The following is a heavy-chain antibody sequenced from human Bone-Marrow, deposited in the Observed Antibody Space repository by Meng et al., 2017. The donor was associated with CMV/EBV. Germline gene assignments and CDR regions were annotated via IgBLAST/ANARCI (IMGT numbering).Heavy chain of an antibody. CDR2: IYSGGST. CDR1: GFTVSSNY. V-gene: IGHV3-66*02. CDR3: ARDLRAAAFDY. Sequence: CAASGFTVSSNYMSWVRQAPGKGLEWVSVIYSGGSTYYADSVKGRFTISRDNSKNTLYLQMNSLRAEDTAVYYCARDLRAAAFDYWGQGTLVTVSS. J-gene: IGHJ4*02. D-gene: IGHD6-13*01.